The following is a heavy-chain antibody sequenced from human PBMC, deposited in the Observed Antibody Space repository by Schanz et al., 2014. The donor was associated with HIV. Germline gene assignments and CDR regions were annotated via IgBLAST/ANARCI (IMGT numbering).Heavy chain of an antibody. V-gene: IGHV1-18*01. CDR3: ARMSPSSTSYGDAFDV. D-gene: IGHD2-2*01. CDR2: ISVYNGNT. CDR1: GYTFSTYG. Sequence: QVQLVQSGAEVKKPGASVKVSCKASGYTFSTYGISWVRQAPGQGLEWMGWISVYNGNTNYAQKVQDRVTMTTDTSTSTVYMDLKSLRSDDTAVYYCARMSPSSTSYGDAFDVWGQGTMITVSS. J-gene: IGHJ3*01.